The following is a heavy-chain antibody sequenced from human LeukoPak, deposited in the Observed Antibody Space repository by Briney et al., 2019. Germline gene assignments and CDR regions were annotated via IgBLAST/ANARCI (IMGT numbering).Heavy chain of an antibody. CDR2: ISGSGGST. D-gene: IGHD3-10*01. CDR1: GFTLSSYA. V-gene: IGHV3-23*01. CDR3: ATHNYGSGSYRNWFDP. J-gene: IGHJ5*02. Sequence: PGGSLRLSCAASGFTLSSYAMSWVHQAPGKGLEWVSAISGSGGSTYYADSVKGRFTISRDNSKNTLYLQMNSLRAEDTAVYYCATHNYGSGSYRNWFDPWGQGTLVTVSS.